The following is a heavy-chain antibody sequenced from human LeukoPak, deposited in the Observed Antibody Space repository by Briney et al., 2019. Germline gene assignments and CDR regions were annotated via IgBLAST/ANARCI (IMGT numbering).Heavy chain of an antibody. CDR1: GYTFTGYY. J-gene: IGHJ4*02. D-gene: IGHD3-3*01. V-gene: IGHV1-2*02. CDR2: INPNSGGT. CDR3: ARTLYYDFWMFDY. Sequence: GASVKVSCKASGYTFTGYYMHWVRQAPGQGLEWMGWINPNSGGTNYAQKFQGRVTMTRDMSISTAYMELSRLRSDDTAVYYCARTLYYDFWMFDYWGQGTLVTVSS.